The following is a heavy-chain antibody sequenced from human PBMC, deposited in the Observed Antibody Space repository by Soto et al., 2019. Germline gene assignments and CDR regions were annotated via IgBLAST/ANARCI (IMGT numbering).Heavy chain of an antibody. CDR1: GGSISSYY. CDR2: FYYSGST. V-gene: IGHV4-59*01. CDR3: ARSGVGATIRWFDP. Sequence: SETLSLTCTVSGGSISSYYWSWIRQPPGKGLEWIGYFYYSGSTTYNPSLKSRVTISVDMSKNQFSLQLSSVTAADTAVYYCARSGVGATIRWFDPWGKGTLVTVSS. D-gene: IGHD1-26*01. J-gene: IGHJ5*02.